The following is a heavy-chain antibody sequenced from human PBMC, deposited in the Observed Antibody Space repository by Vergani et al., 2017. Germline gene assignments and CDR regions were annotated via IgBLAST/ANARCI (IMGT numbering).Heavy chain of an antibody. CDR3: ARVRGAARPNYYYYMDV. CDR2: INTGNGNT. J-gene: IGHJ6*03. D-gene: IGHD6-6*01. V-gene: IGHV1-3*04. Sequence: QVQLVQSGAEVKKPGASVKVSCKASGYTFTSYAMHWVRQAPGQRLEWMGWINTGNGNTKYSQKFQGRVTITRDTSASTAYMELSSLRSEDTAVYYCARVRGAARPNYYYYMDVWGKGTTVTVSS. CDR1: GYTFTSYA.